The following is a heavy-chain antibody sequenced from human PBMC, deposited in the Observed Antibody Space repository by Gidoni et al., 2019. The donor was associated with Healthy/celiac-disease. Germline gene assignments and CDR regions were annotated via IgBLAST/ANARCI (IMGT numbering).Heavy chain of an antibody. CDR2: VIPILGIA. CDR3: ARGNYVWGSYRYLSHY. V-gene: IGHV1-69*04. Sequence: QVQLVQSGAEVKKPGSSVKVSCKASGGTFSSYAISWVRQAPGQGLEWMGRVIPILGIANYAQKFQGRVTITADKSTSTAYMELSSLRSEDTAVYYCARGNYVWGSYRYLSHYWGQGTLVTVSS. J-gene: IGHJ4*02. CDR1: GGTFSSYA. D-gene: IGHD3-16*02.